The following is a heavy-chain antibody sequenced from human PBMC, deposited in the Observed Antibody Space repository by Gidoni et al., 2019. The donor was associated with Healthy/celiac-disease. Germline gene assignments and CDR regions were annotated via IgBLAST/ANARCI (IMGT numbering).Heavy chain of an antibody. D-gene: IGHD3-22*01. CDR3: ARGCYKDSSGYYYGPGHCFDP. Sequence: QVQLQESGPGLVKPAATLSLTCAVSGYAISSGYYCGWIRQPPGKGLEGSGSIYHSGSTYYTPSLKSRVTISVDTSKNQSSLKLSSVTAADTAVYYCARGCYKDSSGYYYGPGHCFDPWGQGTLVTVSS. J-gene: IGHJ5*02. CDR1: GYAISSGYY. CDR2: IYHSGST. V-gene: IGHV4-38-2*01.